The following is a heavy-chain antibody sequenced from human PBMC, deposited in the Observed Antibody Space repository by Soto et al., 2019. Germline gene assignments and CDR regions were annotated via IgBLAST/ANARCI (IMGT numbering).Heavy chain of an antibody. CDR2: ISWNRGTI. CDR1: GFTFEDYA. V-gene: IGHV3-9*01. Sequence: GGSLRLSCTASGFTFEDYAMHWVRQAPGKGLEWVSGISWNRGTIGYADSVRGRFTISRDNAKNSLYLQMDSLRPEDTALYYCAKDKLYSNFEYYFDYWGQGTLVTVSS. CDR3: AKDKLYSNFEYYFDY. J-gene: IGHJ4*02. D-gene: IGHD4-4*01.